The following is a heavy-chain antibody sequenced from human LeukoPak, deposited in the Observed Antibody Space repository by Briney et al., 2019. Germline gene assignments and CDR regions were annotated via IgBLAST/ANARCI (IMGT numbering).Heavy chain of an antibody. J-gene: IGHJ4*02. CDR3: ARDRGVGATTFPSCYFDY. Sequence: GGSLRLSCAASGFTFSSYAMHWVRQAPGKGLEWVAVISYDGSNKYYADSVKGRFTISRGNSKNTLYLQMNSLRAEDTAVYYCARDRGVGATTFPSCYFDYWGQGTLVTVSS. V-gene: IGHV3-30-3*01. CDR1: GFTFSSYA. D-gene: IGHD1-26*01. CDR2: ISYDGSNK.